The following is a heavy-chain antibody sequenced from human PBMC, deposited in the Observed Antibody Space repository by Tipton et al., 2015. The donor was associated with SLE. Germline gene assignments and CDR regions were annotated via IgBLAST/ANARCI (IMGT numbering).Heavy chain of an antibody. D-gene: IGHD3-3*01. J-gene: IGHJ5*02. V-gene: IGHV4-61*10. CDR3: ARLEDPFGIFGVPKGWFDP. CDR1: GDSISSGSYY. CDR2: IYYSGST. Sequence: TLSLTCTVSGDSISSGSYYWTWIRQPAGKGLEWIGYIYYSGSTNYNPSLKSRVTMSVDTSKNQFSLRLTSVTAADTAVYYCARLEDPFGIFGVPKGWFDPWGQGTLVTVSS.